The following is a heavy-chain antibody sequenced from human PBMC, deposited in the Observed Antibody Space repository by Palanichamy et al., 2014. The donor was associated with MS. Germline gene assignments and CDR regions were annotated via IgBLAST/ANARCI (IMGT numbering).Heavy chain of an antibody. CDR2: INPNSGDT. CDR1: GYTFTGYD. V-gene: IGHV1-2*04. Sequence: QVQLVQSGAEVKKPGASVKVSCRASGYTFTGYDMHWVRQAPGQGLEWMGWINPNSGDTKYAQKFQDWVTMTRDTSISTGYIELSRLRSDDTAVYYCARSYGLGRPLYYYYGMDVWGQGTTVTVSS. CDR3: ARSYGLGRPLYYYYGMDV. D-gene: IGHD3-10*01. J-gene: IGHJ6*02.